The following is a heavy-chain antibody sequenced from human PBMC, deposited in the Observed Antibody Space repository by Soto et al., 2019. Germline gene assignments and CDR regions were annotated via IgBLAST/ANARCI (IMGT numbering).Heavy chain of an antibody. CDR1: GFTFNDYG. CDR3: AKGLSGSYSPPWFDP. Sequence: PGGSLRLSCAASGFTFNDYGMSWVRQAPGKGLEWVSSISGSGSYTYYADFAKGRLTVSRDNSNNMLFLQMNGLRAEDTAIYYCAKGLSGSYSPPWFDPWGQGTLVTVSS. J-gene: IGHJ5*02. CDR2: ISGSGSYT. D-gene: IGHD1-26*01. V-gene: IGHV3-23*01.